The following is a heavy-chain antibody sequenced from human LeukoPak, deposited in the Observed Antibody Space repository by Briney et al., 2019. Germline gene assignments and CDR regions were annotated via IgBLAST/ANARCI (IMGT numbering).Heavy chain of an antibody. CDR2: ISGSGTAT. CDR3: AKDISSTSSTPFDP. Sequence: TGGSPRLSCAASGFTSGFTFSSFAMSWVRQAPGKGLEWVSAISGSGTATHYAASVRGRFTISRDNSKNTLYLQMNSLRAEDTAIYYCAKDISSTSSTPFDPWGQGTLVTVSS. J-gene: IGHJ5*02. D-gene: IGHD3-3*02. CDR1: GFTFSSFA. V-gene: IGHV3-23*01.